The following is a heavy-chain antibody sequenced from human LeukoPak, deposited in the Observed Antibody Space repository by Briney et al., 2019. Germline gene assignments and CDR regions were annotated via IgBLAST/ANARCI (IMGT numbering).Heavy chain of an antibody. CDR1: GFTFSSYA. CDR3: ARENVDIVPAHYFDY. D-gene: IGHD5-12*01. CDR2: ISYDGSNK. V-gene: IGHV3-30*04. Sequence: QPGRSLRLSCAASGFTFSSYAMHWVRQAPGKGLEWVALISYDGSNKYYADSVEGRFTISRDNSKNTLYVQMNSLRAEDTAVYYCARENVDIVPAHYFDYWGQGTLVTVSS. J-gene: IGHJ4*02.